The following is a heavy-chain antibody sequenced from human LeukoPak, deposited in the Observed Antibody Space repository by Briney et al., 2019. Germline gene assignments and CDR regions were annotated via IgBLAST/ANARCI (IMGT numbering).Heavy chain of an antibody. CDR1: DXXXXSXXXX. D-gene: IGHD6-13*01. Sequence: PSEXXSXXCTXXDXXXXSXXXXXXWIRQPPGXGLEWIGSIYYRGSTYYNPSLKGRVTISVDTSKIQFSLSSVTAADTAVYYCARHSRGPTAGPAFDYWGQGTLVTVSS. V-gene: IGHV4-39*01. CDR2: IYYRGST. J-gene: IGHJ4*02. CDR3: ARHSRGPTAGPAFDY.